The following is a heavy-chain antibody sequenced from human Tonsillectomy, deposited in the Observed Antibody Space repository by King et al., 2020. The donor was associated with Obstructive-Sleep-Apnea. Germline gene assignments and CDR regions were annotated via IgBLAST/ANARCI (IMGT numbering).Heavy chain of an antibody. Sequence: QLQESGPGLVKPSQTLSLTCTVSGGSISSGDYYWSWIRQPPGKGLEWIGDIYYSGSTYYNPSLKSRVTLSVDTSKNQFSLKLSSVTAADTAVYYCARGPVGATLPSYYYYGMDVWGQGTTVTVSS. CDR1: GGSISSGDYY. CDR3: ARGPVGATLPSYYYYGMDV. J-gene: IGHJ6*02. V-gene: IGHV4-30-4*01. CDR2: IYYSGST. D-gene: IGHD1-26*01.